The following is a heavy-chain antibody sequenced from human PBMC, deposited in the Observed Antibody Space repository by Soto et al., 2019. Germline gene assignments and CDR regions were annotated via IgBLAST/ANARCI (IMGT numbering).Heavy chain of an antibody. CDR2: INHSGST. V-gene: IGHV4-34*01. CDR1: GGSFSGYY. CDR3: ARPDTTGTKVWFDP. J-gene: IGHJ5*02. D-gene: IGHD1-1*01. Sequence: PSETLSLTCAVYGGSFSGYYWSWIRQPPGKGLEWIGEINHSGSTNYNPSLKSRVTISVDTSKNQFSLKLSSVTAADTAVYYCARPDTTGTKVWFDPWGQGTLVTVSS.